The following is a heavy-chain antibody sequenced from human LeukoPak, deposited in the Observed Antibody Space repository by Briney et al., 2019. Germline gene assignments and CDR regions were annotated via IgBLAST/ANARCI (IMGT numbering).Heavy chain of an antibody. D-gene: IGHD3-22*01. V-gene: IGHV4-59*02. Sequence: SETLSLTCTVSGASVNSYYWDWIRQPPGRGLEWIGCISDSGRTYYNPSLKSRVTISLGTSNNQFSLRLTSVTAADSAMYYCTKGYYEPFDSWGQGTLVTVSS. CDR1: GASVNSYY. CDR2: ISDSGRT. J-gene: IGHJ4*02. CDR3: TKGYYEPFDS.